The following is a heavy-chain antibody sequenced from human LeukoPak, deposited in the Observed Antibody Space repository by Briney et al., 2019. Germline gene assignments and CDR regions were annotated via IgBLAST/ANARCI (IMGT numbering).Heavy chain of an antibody. CDR1: GGSISSYY. V-gene: IGHV4-59*01. J-gene: IGHJ3*02. Sequence: NSSETLSLTCTVSGGSISSYYWSWIRQPPGKGLEWIGYIYYSGSTNYNPSLKSRVTISVDTSKNQFSLKLSSVTAADTAVYYCARDYGDYVAAFDIWGQGTMVTVSS. CDR2: IYYSGST. D-gene: IGHD4-17*01. CDR3: ARDYGDYVAAFDI.